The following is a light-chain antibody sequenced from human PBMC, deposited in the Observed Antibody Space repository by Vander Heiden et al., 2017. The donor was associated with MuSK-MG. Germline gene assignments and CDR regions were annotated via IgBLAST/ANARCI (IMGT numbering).Light chain of an antibody. CDR3: SSYTSSSTFV. CDR1: SSDVGGYNF. V-gene: IGLV2-14*03. J-gene: IGLJ1*01. CDR2: DVS. Sequence: QSALTQPASVSGSPGQPLTISCTGTSSDVGGYNFVSWYQQHPGKAPKLMIYDVSNRPSGVSNRFSGSKSGNTASLTISGLQAEDEADYYCSSYTSSSTFVFGTGTKVTVL.